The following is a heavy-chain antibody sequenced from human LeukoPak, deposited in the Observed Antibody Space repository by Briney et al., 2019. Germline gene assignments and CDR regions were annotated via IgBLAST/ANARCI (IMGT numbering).Heavy chain of an antibody. CDR2: ISSSSSTI. Sequence: GGSLRLSCAASGFVFENYWMNWVRQAPGKGLEWVSYISSSSSTIYYADSAKGRFTISRDNAKNSLYLQMNSLRAGDTAVYYCARGSTVVTPDSNYFDYWGQGTLVTVSS. V-gene: IGHV3-48*04. CDR1: GFVFENYW. J-gene: IGHJ4*02. CDR3: ARGSTVVTPDSNYFDY. D-gene: IGHD4-23*01.